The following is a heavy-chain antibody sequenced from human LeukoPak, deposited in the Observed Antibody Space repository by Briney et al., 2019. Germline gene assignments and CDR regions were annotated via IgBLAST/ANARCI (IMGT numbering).Heavy chain of an antibody. CDR3: ARVSFHSGGPGP. D-gene: IGHD2-15*01. CDR1: GGSVSSAGYF. CDR2: IYYSGST. V-gene: IGHV4-31*03. J-gene: IGHJ5*02. Sequence: SQTLSLTCTVSGGSVSSAGYFWTWIRQHPGKGLEWIGYIYYSGSTYYTLSLKSRVIISADTSTNQFSLNLSSVTAADTAVYYCARVSFHSGGPGPWGQGTLVTVSS.